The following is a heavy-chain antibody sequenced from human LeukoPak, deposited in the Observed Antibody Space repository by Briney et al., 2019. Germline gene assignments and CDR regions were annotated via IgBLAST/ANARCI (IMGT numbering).Heavy chain of an antibody. CDR1: GFTFSSYG. J-gene: IGHJ6*04. V-gene: IGHV3-33*01. D-gene: IGHD3-10*01. CDR2: IWYDGSNK. Sequence: GGSLRLSCAPSGFTFSSYGMHWVRQAPGKALEWVAVIWYDGSNKYYADSVKGRFTISRDNSKNTLYLQMNSLRAEDTAVYYCAREGGGSGSSYYYYGMDVWGKGTTVTVSS. CDR3: AREGGGSGSSYYYYGMDV.